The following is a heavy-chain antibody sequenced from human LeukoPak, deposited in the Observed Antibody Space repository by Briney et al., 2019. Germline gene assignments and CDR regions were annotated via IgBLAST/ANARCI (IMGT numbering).Heavy chain of an antibody. CDR1: GGSISSYY. CDR2: IYASGST. Sequence: SETLSLTCTVSGGSISSYYWSWIRQPAGKGLEWIGRIYASGSTNYNPSLKSRVTMSVDTSKNQFSLKLSSVTAADTAVYYCARDLMTTVTIRYFDYWGQGTLVTVSS. J-gene: IGHJ4*02. D-gene: IGHD4-17*01. V-gene: IGHV4-4*07. CDR3: ARDLMTTVTIRYFDY.